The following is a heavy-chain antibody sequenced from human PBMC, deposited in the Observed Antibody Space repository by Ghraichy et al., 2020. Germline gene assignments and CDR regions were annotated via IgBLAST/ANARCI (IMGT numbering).Heavy chain of an antibody. CDR3: ARLGKVGYYYDSSGSDY. D-gene: IGHD3-22*01. V-gene: IGHV5-51*01. CDR1: GYSFTSYW. J-gene: IGHJ4*02. Sequence: GESLNISCKGSGYSFTSYWIGWVRQMPGKGLEWMGIIYPGDSDTRYSPSFQGQVTISADKSISTAYLQWSSLKASDTAMYYCARLGKVGYYYDSSGSDYWGQGTLVTVSS. CDR2: IYPGDSDT.